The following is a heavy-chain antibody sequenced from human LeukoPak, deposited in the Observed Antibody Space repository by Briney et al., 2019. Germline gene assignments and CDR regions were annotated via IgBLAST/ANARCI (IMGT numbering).Heavy chain of an antibody. CDR1: GYTFTSYD. J-gene: IGHJ5*02. CDR3: ATSTYYYDSSGYYWFDP. D-gene: IGHD3-22*01. CDR2: MNPNSGNT. V-gene: IGHV1-8*01. Sequence: SVKVSCKASGYTFTSYDINWVRQATGQGLEWMGWMNPNSGNTGYGQKFQGRVTMTRDTSISTAYMELSSLTSEDTAVYYCATSTYYYDSSGYYWFDPWGQGTLVTVSS.